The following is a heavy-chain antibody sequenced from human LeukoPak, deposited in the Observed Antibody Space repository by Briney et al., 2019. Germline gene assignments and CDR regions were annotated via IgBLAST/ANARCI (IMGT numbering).Heavy chain of an antibody. CDR2: IYYSGST. D-gene: IGHD1-14*01. CDR3: ARLSGNDAFDI. CDR1: GGSFSGYY. Sequence: SETLSLTCTVYGGSFSGYYWSWIRQPPGKGLEWIGYIYYSGSTNYNPSLKSRVTISVDTSKNQFSLKLSSVTAADTAVYYCARLSGNDAFDIWGQGTMVTVSS. J-gene: IGHJ3*02. V-gene: IGHV4-59*01.